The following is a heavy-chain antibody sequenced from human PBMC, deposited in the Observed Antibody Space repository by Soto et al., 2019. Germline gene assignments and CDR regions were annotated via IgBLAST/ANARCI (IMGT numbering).Heavy chain of an antibody. CDR3: AGPDIVVVPASARNYYYYYGMDV. J-gene: IGHJ6*02. D-gene: IGHD2-2*01. CDR2: MVPIFGTT. Sequence: GASVKVSCKASGGTFSSYAISGVRQAPGQGLEGMGGMVPIFGTTNYAQKFQGRVTITADKSTSTAYMELSSLRSEDTAVYYCAGPDIVVVPASARNYYYYYGMDVWRQRTTVTVSS. V-gene: IGHV1-69*06. CDR1: GGTFSSYA.